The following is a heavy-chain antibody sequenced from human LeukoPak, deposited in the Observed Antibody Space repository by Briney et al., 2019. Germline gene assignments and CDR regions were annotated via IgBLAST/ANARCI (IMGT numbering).Heavy chain of an antibody. Sequence: SETLSLTCTVSGGSISSGSYYWSWIRQPAGKGLEWIGRIYTSGSTNYNPSLKSRVTISVDTSKNQFSLKLSSVTAADTAVYYCAREGAYGSGSPPRSASYFDYWGQGALVTVSS. CDR1: GGSISSGSYY. D-gene: IGHD3-10*01. CDR3: AREGAYGSGSPPRSASYFDY. V-gene: IGHV4-61*02. J-gene: IGHJ4*02. CDR2: IYTSGST.